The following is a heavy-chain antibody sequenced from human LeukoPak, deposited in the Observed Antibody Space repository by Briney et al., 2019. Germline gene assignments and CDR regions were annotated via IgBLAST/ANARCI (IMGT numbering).Heavy chain of an antibody. V-gene: IGHV1-69*08. J-gene: IGHJ6*03. Sequence: GASVKVSCKASGGTLGRYPVNWVRQAPAQGLQWMGRITPLLGTTNYAQKFQGRVTITRNTSISTAYMELSSLRSEDTAVYYCARGPRGFLEWLQVGLSRGYYYMDVWGKGTTVTVSS. CDR3: ARGPRGFLEWLQVGLSRGYYYMDV. CDR1: GGTLGRYP. D-gene: IGHD3-3*01. CDR2: ITPLLGTT.